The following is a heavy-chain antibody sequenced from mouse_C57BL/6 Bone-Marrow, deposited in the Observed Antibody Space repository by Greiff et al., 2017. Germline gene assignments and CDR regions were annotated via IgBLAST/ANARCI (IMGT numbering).Heavy chain of an antibody. Sequence: VQLQQSGPELVKPGASVKISCKASGYAFSSSWMNWVKQRPGKGLEWIGRIYPGDGDTNYNGKFKGKATLTADQSSSTAYMQLSSLTSEDSAVYFCARSQLRLLAWFAYWGQGTLVTVSA. CDR1: GYAFSSSW. D-gene: IGHD3-2*02. J-gene: IGHJ3*01. CDR3: ARSQLRLLAWFAY. V-gene: IGHV1-82*01. CDR2: IYPGDGDT.